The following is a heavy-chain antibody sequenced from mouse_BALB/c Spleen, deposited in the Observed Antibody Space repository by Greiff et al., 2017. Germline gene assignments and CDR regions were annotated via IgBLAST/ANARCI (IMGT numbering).Heavy chain of an antibody. CDR3: TRVGNYAMDY. CDR2: ISSGGSYT. V-gene: IGHV5-6-4*01. J-gene: IGHJ4*01. D-gene: IGHD1-1*01. CDR1: GFTFSSYT. Sequence: EVKLVESGGGLVKPGGSLKLSCAASGFTFSSYTMSWVRQTPEKRLEWVATISSGGSYTYYPDSVKGRFTISRDNAKNTLYLQMSSLKSEDTAMYYCTRVGNYAMDYWGQGTSVTVSS.